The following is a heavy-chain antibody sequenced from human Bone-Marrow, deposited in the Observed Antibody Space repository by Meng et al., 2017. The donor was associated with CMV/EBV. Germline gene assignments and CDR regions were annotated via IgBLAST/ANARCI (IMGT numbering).Heavy chain of an antibody. Sequence: ASVKVSCKASGVTFTDYGISWVRQAPGQGLEWMGWIIPYTNIAQKFQSRDTLTTITSTGTAYMELRSLRSDDTAQSYGSRQTGGCVVGYYFDSWGQGTQVTVSS. V-gene: IGHV1-18*01. D-gene: IGHD2-21*01. CDR3: SRQTGGCVVGYYFDS. CDR1: GVTFTDYG. CDR2: IIPYT. J-gene: IGHJ4*02.